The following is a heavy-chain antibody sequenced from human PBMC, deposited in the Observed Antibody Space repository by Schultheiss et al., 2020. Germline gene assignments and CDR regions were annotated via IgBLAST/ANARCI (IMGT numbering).Heavy chain of an antibody. D-gene: IGHD4-11*01. Sequence: SVKVSCKAFGGTFSSYAISWVRQAPGQGLEWMGGIIPIFGTANYAQKFQGRVTITADKSTSTAYMELSSLRSEDTAVYYCARDRTYSPKLGMDVWGQGTTVTVSS. CDR2: IIPIFGTA. J-gene: IGHJ6*02. CDR1: GGTFSSYA. V-gene: IGHV1-69*06. CDR3: ARDRTYSPKLGMDV.